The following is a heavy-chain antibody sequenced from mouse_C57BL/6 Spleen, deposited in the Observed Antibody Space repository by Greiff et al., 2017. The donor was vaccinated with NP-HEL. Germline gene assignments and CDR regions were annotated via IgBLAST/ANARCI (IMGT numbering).Heavy chain of an antibody. J-gene: IGHJ2*01. CDR2: IWSGGST. D-gene: IGHD2-5*01. CDR3: ARNDYYSNLYFDY. CDR1: GFSLTSYG. Sequence: QVHVKQSGPGLVQPSQSLSITCTVSGFSLTSYGVHWVRQSPGKGLEWLGVIWSGGSTDYNAAFISRLSISKDNSKSQVFFKMNSLQADDTAIYYCARNDYYSNLYFDYWGQGTTLTVSS. V-gene: IGHV2-2*01.